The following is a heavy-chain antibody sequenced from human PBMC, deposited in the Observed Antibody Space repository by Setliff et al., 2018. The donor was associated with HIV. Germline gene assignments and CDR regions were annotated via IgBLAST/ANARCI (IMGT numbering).Heavy chain of an antibody. CDR1: GGSFSGYH. CDR2: IGGHGSII. V-gene: IGHV3-48*03. D-gene: IGHD1-26*01. J-gene: IGHJ4*02. Sequence: LSLTCAVYGGSFSGYHWNWIRQFPGKGLEWISFIGGHGSIIHYADSVKGRFTISRDNAKNMLYLQMNSLRADDTAVYYCARDQRWEFPHYFDYWGQGALVTVSS. CDR3: ARDQRWEFPHYFDY.